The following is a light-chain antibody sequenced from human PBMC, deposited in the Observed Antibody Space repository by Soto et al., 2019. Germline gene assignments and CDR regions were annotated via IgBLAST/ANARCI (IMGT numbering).Light chain of an antibody. J-gene: IGKJ1*01. Sequence: DIQMTQSPSSLSSSVGYRFTITWRASQSISSYLNWYQQKPGKAPKLLIYAASSLQSGVPSRFSGSGSGTDFTLTISSLQPEDFATYYCQQSYSTLWTFGQGTKVDTK. CDR3: QQSYSTLWT. V-gene: IGKV1-39*01. CDR1: QSISSY. CDR2: AAS.